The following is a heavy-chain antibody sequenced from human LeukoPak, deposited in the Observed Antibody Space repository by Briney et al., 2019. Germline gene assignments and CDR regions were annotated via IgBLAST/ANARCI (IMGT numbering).Heavy chain of an antibody. Sequence: GSLRLSCAASGFTFSSYWMHWVRQAPGKGLVWVSRINSDGSSTSYADSVKGRFTISRDNAKNTLYLRMNSLRAEDTAVYYCARDGPLDSGSYFHAFDIWGQGTMVTVSS. J-gene: IGHJ3*02. CDR2: INSDGSST. CDR1: GFTFSSYW. V-gene: IGHV3-74*01. CDR3: ARDGPLDSGSYFHAFDI. D-gene: IGHD1-26*01.